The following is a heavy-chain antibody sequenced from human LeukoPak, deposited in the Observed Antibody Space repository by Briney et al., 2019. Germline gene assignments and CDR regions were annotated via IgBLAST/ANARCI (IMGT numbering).Heavy chain of an antibody. V-gene: IGHV4-4*07. J-gene: IGHJ3*02. CDR2: IYTSGST. Sequence: SETLSLTCSVSGGSISTYYWSWIRQPAGKGLEWIGRIYTSGSTNYNPSLKSRVTMSVDTSKSQFSLNLSSVTAADTAVYSCASDPVWVGAFDIWGQGTMVTVSS. D-gene: IGHD1-26*01. CDR1: GGSISTYY. CDR3: ASDPVWVGAFDI.